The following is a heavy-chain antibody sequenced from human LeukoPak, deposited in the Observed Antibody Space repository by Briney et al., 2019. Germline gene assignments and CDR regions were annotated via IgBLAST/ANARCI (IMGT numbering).Heavy chain of an antibody. CDR3: ARVYLGGYCSSTSCPTAYVYYYYYYGMDV. CDR2: IIPILGIA. Sequence: GASVKVSCKASGGTFSSYAISWVRQAPGQGLEWMGRIIPILGIANYAQKFQGRVTITADKSTSTAYMELSSLRSEDTAVYYCARVYLGGYCSSTSCPTAYVYYYYYYGMDVWGQGTTVTVSS. V-gene: IGHV1-69*04. D-gene: IGHD2-2*01. J-gene: IGHJ6*02. CDR1: GGTFSSYA.